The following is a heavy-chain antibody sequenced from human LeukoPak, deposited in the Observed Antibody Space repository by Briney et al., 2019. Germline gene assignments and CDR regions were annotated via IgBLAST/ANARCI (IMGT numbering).Heavy chain of an antibody. Sequence: PSQTLSLTCTVSGGSISSGGYYWSWIRQHPGKGLERIGYIYYSGSTYYNPSLKSRVTISVDTSKNQFSLKLSSVTAADTAVYYCESYQVAGTCYWGQGTLVTVSS. J-gene: IGHJ4*02. CDR1: GGSISSGGYY. CDR2: IYYSGST. V-gene: IGHV4-31*03. CDR3: ESYQVAGTCY. D-gene: IGHD6-19*01.